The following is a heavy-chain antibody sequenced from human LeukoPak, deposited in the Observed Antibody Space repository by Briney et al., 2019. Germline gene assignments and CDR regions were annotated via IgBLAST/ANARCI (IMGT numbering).Heavy chain of an antibody. CDR3: ARLPQWLEAFDI. CDR2: IYYSGST. V-gene: IGHV4-59*01. J-gene: IGHJ3*02. D-gene: IGHD6-19*01. Sequence: PSETLSLTCTVSGGSISSYYWSWIRQPPGKGLEWIGYIYYSGSTNYNPSLKSRVTISVDTSKNQFSLKLSSVTAADTAVYYCARLPQWLEAFDIWGQGTMVTVSS. CDR1: GGSISSYY.